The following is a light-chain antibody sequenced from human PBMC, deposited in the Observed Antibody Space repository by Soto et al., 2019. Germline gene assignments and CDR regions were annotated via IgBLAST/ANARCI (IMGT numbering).Light chain of an antibody. J-gene: IGKJ1*01. V-gene: IGKV3-15*01. Sequence: EIVMTQAPATLSVSPGERATLSCRASQSVSSNLAWYQQKPGQAPKLLIYAASTRQSGIPSRFSGSGSGTDFTLTISSLQPEDFATYYCQQSYSTPTFGQGTKV. CDR3: QQSYSTPT. CDR1: QSVSSN. CDR2: AAS.